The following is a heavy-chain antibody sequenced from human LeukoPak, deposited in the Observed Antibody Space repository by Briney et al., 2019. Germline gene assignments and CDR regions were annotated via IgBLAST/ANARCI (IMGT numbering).Heavy chain of an antibody. Sequence: SETLSLTCTVSGGSISSYYWSWIRQPAGKGLEWIGRIYTSGSTNYNPSLKSRATMSVDTSKNQFSLKLSSVTAADTAVYYCAREGGLRFLEWANNWFDPWGQGTLVTVSS. CDR3: AREGGLRFLEWANNWFDP. J-gene: IGHJ5*02. V-gene: IGHV4-4*07. CDR1: GGSISSYY. D-gene: IGHD3-3*01. CDR2: IYTSGST.